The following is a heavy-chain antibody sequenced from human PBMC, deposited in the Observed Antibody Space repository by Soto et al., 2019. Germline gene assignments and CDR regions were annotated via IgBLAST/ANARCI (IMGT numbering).Heavy chain of an antibody. CDR1: AGSISTYY. Sequence: SETLSLTCTVSAGSISTYYWSWIRQPPGTGLALIGHLYHSGSTNYNPSHEGRVTISVYTSKNQFSLKLISVTAADTAMYYCARHLGWYGSGSSKAYFDYWGQGALVTVSS. CDR2: LYHSGST. J-gene: IGHJ4*02. V-gene: IGHV4-59*08. D-gene: IGHD3-10*01. CDR3: ARHLGWYGSGSSKAYFDY.